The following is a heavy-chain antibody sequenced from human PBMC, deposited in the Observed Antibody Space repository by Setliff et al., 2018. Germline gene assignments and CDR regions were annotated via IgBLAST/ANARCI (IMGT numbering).Heavy chain of an antibody. CDR3: ARGADTVVAPYDAFDI. CDR2: INHSGST. J-gene: IGHJ3*02. CDR1: GGSFSGYY. V-gene: IGHV4-34*01. Sequence: PSETLSLTCAVYGGSFSGYYWSWIRQPPGKGLEWIGEINHSGSTNYNPSLKSRVTISVDTSKNQSSLKLSSVTAADTAVYYCARGADTVVAPYDAFDIWGQGTMVTVSS. D-gene: IGHD2-15*01.